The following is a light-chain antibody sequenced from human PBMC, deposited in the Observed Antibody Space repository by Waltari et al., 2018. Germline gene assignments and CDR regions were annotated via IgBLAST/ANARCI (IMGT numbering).Light chain of an antibody. V-gene: IGLV1-40*01. CDR2: GNN. CDR1: SSNIGAGYD. Sequence: QSVLTQPPSVSGAPGQRVTISCTGSSSNIGAGYDVHWYQLLPGTAPKLLIYGNNNRPSGVPDRFSGSKSGTSASLAITGLQAEDETDYYCQSYDSSLSGNVVFGGGTNLTVL. J-gene: IGLJ2*01. CDR3: QSYDSSLSGNVV.